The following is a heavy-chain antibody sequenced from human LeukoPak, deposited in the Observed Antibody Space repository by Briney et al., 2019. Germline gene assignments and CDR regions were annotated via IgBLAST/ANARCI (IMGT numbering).Heavy chain of an antibody. D-gene: IGHD3-10*01. V-gene: IGHV1-46*01. CDR1: GYTFTSYH. Sequence: GASVKVSCKASGYTFTSYHMHWVRQAPGQGLEWMGIINPSGGSTRYTQKVQGRVIMTRDTSTSTVYMELSRLRSDDTAVYYCARANMVRGVGSFFDRNWFDPWGQGTLVTVSS. CDR3: ARANMVRGVGSFFDRNWFDP. CDR2: INPSGGST. J-gene: IGHJ5*02.